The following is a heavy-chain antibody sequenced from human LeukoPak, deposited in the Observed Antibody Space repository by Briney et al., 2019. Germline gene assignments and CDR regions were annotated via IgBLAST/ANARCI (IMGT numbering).Heavy chain of an antibody. CDR3: AKDTGSGNYYSIYYFHY. CDR1: GFTFSSYG. D-gene: IGHD3-10*01. J-gene: IGHJ4*02. CDR2: IRYDGTNK. Sequence: PGGSLRLSCAASGFTFSSYGMHWVRQAPGKGLEWVAFIRYDGTNKYYADSVKGRFTISRDTSKNTLYLQMNSLRDEDTAVYYCAKDTGSGNYYSIYYFHYWGQGTLVTVSS. V-gene: IGHV3-30*02.